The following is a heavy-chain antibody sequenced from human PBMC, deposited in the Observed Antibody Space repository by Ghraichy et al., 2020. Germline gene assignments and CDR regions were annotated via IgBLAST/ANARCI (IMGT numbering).Heavy chain of an antibody. CDR3: ARAPQFYYGVDV. V-gene: IGHV4-59*01. J-gene: IGHJ6*02. CDR1: GGSISSYY. Sequence: SETLTLTCTVSGGSISSYYYWTWIRRPPGKGLEWIGYMHSSGTAYYNPSLKSRVTISLDTSQNQFSLNLRYVSAADTAIYYCARAPQFYYGVDVWGRGSTVTVSS. CDR2: MHSSGTA.